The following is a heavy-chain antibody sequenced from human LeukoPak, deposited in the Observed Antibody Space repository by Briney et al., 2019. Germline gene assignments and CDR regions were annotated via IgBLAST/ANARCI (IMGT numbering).Heavy chain of an antibody. J-gene: IGHJ4*02. V-gene: IGHV3-23*01. D-gene: IGHD5-18*01. CDR3: ARDGYSYGYY. CDR1: GFTFSTYA. Sequence: GGSLRLSCAASGFTFSTYAMSWVRQAPGKGLGWVSAISGSGGSTYYADSVKGRFTISRDNAKNTLYLQMNSLRAEDTAVYYCARDGYSYGYYWGQGTLVTVSS. CDR2: ISGSGGST.